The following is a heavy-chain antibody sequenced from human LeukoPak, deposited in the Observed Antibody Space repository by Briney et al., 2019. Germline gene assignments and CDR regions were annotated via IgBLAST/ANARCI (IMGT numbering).Heavy chain of an antibody. J-gene: IGHJ4*02. V-gene: IGHV3-48*03. CDR1: GFTFSSYE. Sequence: PGGSLRLSCAASGFTFSSYEMNWVRQAPGKGLEWVSYISSSGSTIYYADSVKGRFTISRDNAKNSLYLQMNSLRAEDTAVYYCARRWDTAMGHFDYWGQGTLVTVSS. CDR2: ISSSGSTI. CDR3: ARRWDTAMGHFDY. D-gene: IGHD5-18*01.